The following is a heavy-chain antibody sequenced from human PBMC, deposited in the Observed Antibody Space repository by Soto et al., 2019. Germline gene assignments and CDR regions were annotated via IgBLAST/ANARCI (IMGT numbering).Heavy chain of an antibody. J-gene: IGHJ4*02. CDR2: ISSSSSTT. CDR3: ARGVVGGTTD. V-gene: IGHV3-48*02. Sequence: GGSLRLSCAASGFTFRSYSMNWVRQSPGKGLEWVSYISSSSSTTYYADPVKGRFTISRDNAKNSLYLQMNSLRDEDTALYYCARGVVGGTTDWGQGTLVTVSS. CDR1: GFTFRSYS. D-gene: IGHD1-26*01.